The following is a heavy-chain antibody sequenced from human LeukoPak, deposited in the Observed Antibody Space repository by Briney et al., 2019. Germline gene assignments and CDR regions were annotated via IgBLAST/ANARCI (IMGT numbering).Heavy chain of an antibody. CDR1: GFSFSTYW. J-gene: IGHJ6*03. D-gene: IGHD3-16*02. V-gene: IGHV3-7*01. Sequence: PGGSLRLSCLASGFSFSTYWMSWVRQAPGKGLEWVANIKQDGSENYYVDSAKGRFTISRDNAKNSVYLQMYGLRVEDTAVYYCARRSYRGVIGVYYYYYMDVWGKGTPVTVSS. CDR3: ARRSYRGVIGVYYYYYMDV. CDR2: IKQDGSEN.